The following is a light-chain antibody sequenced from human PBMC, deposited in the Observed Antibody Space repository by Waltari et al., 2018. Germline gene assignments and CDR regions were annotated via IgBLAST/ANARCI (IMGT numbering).Light chain of an antibody. CDR2: YAS. Sequence: ETVMMQSPATLSLSPGERATLSCRASQSVGSTLAWYQQKPGQAPRLLIYYASSRATGIPDRFSGSGSGTEFTLTISSLDPEDVGVYYCQNYNDWPWTFGQGTKVEIK. V-gene: IGKV3D-15*01. J-gene: IGKJ1*01. CDR1: QSVGST. CDR3: QNYNDWPWT.